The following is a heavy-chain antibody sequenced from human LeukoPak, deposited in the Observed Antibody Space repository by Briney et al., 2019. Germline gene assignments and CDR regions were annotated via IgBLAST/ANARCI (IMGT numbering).Heavy chain of an antibody. CDR3: AKTGVGYCTGGSCSSADY. CDR1: GFTFSSYA. Sequence: PGGSLRLSCAASGFTFSSYAMSWVPQAPAKGLERVSAITGSGGSTNYADSVKGRFTISRNNSKDTLYLQMNSLRAEDTAVFYCAKTGVGYCTGGSCSSADYWGQGTLVTVSS. D-gene: IGHD2-15*01. V-gene: IGHV3-23*01. CDR2: ITGSGGST. J-gene: IGHJ4*02.